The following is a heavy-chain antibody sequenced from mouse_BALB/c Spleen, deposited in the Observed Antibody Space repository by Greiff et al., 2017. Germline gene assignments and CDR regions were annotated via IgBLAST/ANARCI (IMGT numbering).Heavy chain of an antibody. CDR2: IFPGTGTT. CDR1: GYTFTSYW. V-gene: IGHV1S132*01. Sequence: VQLQQSGAELVKPGASVKLSCKTSGYTFTSYWIQWVKQRPGQGLGWIGEIFPGTGTTYYNEKFKGKATLTIDTSSSTAYMQLSSLTSEDSAVYFCGRSKAHCFDYWGQGTTLTVSS. J-gene: IGHJ2*01. CDR3: GRSKAHCFDY.